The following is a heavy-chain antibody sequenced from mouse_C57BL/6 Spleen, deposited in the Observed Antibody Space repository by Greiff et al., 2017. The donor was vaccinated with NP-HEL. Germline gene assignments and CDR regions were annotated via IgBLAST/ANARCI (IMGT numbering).Heavy chain of an antibody. CDR3: ASIYYGSSYGYFDV. V-gene: IGHV1-55*01. J-gene: IGHJ1*03. D-gene: IGHD1-1*01. CDR2: IYPGSGST. Sequence: VQLQQPGAELVKPGASVKMSCKASGYTFTSYWITWVKQRPGQGLEWIGDIYPGSGSTNYNEKFKSKATLTVDTSSSTAYMQLSSLTSEDSAVYYCASIYYGSSYGYFDVWGTGTTVTVSS. CDR1: GYTFTSYW.